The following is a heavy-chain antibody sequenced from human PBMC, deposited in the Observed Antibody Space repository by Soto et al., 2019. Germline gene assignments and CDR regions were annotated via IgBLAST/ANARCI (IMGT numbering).Heavy chain of an antibody. CDR3: AKAGGLGSYYNWFDF. D-gene: IGHD3-10*01. CDR1: GFTFDNFG. V-gene: IGHV3-9*01. CDR2: ISWNSDTI. J-gene: IGHJ5*01. Sequence: GGSLRLSCVASGFTFDNFGIHWVRQTPGKGLEWVSGISWNSDTIGYADSVKGRFTISRDNDKNSIYLQMNSLRTEDTTFYYCAKAGGLGSYYNWFDFWGQGTQVTVSS.